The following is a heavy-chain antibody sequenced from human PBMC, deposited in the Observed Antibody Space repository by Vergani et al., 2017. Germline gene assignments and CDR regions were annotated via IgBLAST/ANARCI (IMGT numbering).Heavy chain of an antibody. J-gene: IGHJ6*03. CDR1: GGSISSYY. CDR3: ARGGSGCSGGSCYLDV. V-gene: IGHV4-59*01. CDR2: IYYSGST. Sequence: QVQLPESGPGLVKPSETLSLTCTVSGGSISSYYWSWIRQPPGKGLEWIGYIYYSGSTNYNPSLKSRVTISVDTSKNPFSLKLSSVTAADTAVYYCARGGSGCSGGSCYLDVWGKGTTVTVSS. D-gene: IGHD2-15*01.